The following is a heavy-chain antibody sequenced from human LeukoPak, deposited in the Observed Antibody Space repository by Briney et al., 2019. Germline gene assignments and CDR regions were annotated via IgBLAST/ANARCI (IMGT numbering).Heavy chain of an antibody. CDR1: GGSLSSYY. CDR2: MYYSGNT. D-gene: IGHD1-26*01. V-gene: IGHV4-59*08. CDR3: ARHTLVGARNAFDI. Sequence: SETLSLTCNVSGGSLSSYYWSWIRQPPGKGLEWIGYMYYSGNTNYNPSLKSRVTTSVDSSKNQFSLKLTSVTAADTAVYYCARHTLVGARNAFDIWGQGTMVAVSS. J-gene: IGHJ3*02.